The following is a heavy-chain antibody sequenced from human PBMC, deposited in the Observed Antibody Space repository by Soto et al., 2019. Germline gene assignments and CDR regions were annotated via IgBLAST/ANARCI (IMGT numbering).Heavy chain of an antibody. CDR2: IYYSGST. V-gene: IGHV4-61*08. Sequence: PSETLSLTCTVSVGSVSSGGYYLSWIRQPPGKGLEWIGYIYYSGSTNYNPSLKSRVTISVDTSKNQFSLKLSSVTAADTAVYYGARSITGTTLGMEVWGQGTTVTVSS. CDR3: ARSITGTTLGMEV. D-gene: IGHD1-7*01. CDR1: VGSVSSGGYY. J-gene: IGHJ6*01.